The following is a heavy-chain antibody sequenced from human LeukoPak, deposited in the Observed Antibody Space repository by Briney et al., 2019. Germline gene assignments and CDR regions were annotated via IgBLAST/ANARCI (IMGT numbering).Heavy chain of an antibody. CDR1: GYTLTELS. J-gene: IGHJ4*02. V-gene: IGHV1-24*01. CDR3: ATDSGAMTTVVTSYFDY. Sequence: ASVKVSCKVSGYTLTELSMHWVRQAPGKGLEWMGGFDPEDGETIYAQKFKGRVTMTEDTSTDTAYMELSSLRSEDTAVYYCATDSGAMTTVVTSYFDYWGQGTLVTVSS. D-gene: IGHD4-23*01. CDR2: FDPEDGET.